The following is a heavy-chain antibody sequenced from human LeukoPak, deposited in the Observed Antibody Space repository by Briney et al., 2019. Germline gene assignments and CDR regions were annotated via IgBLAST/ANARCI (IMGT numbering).Heavy chain of an antibody. J-gene: IGHJ4*02. CDR3: ARDYCTTTRCYPNYFDY. D-gene: IGHD2-2*01. Sequence: PSETVPLTCTVSGVPVSSSNYYWRWIRQPPGKALEWIGYLYYSGRTNYNPSLKTRVTISVDTSKNQFSLKLSSVTAADTAVYYCARDYCTTTRCYPNYFDYWGQGTLVTVSS. CDR1: GVPVSSSNYY. CDR2: LYYSGRT. V-gene: IGHV4-61*01.